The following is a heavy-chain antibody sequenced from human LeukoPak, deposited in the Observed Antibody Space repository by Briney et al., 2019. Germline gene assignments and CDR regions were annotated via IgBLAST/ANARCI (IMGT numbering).Heavy chain of an antibody. CDR2: IIPIFGTA. V-gene: IGHV1-69*13. CDR3: ARIVVVPAAYNWFDP. CDR1: GGTFSSYA. D-gene: IGHD2-2*01. Sequence: ASVKVSCKASGGTFSSYAISWVRQAPGQGLEWMGGIIPIFGTANYAQKFQGRVTITADESTSTAYMELSSLRSEDTAVYYCARIVVVPAAYNWFDPWGQGTLVTVSS. J-gene: IGHJ5*02.